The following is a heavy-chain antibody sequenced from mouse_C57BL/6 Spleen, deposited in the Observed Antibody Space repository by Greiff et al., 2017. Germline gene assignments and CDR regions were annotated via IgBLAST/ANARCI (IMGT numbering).Heavy chain of an antibody. J-gene: IGHJ1*03. CDR1: GFTFSDYG. CDR2: ISSGSSTI. V-gene: IGHV5-17*01. Sequence: EVKLMESGGGLVKPGGSLKLSCAASGFTFSDYGMHWVRQAPEKGLEWVAYISSGSSTIYYADTVKGRFTISRDNAKNTLFLQMTSLGSEDTAMYYCARGDWYFDVWGTGTTVTVSS. CDR3: ARGDWYFDV.